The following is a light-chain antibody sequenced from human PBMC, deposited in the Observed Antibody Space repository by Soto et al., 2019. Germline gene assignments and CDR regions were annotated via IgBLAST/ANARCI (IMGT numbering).Light chain of an antibody. J-gene: IGKJ1*01. Sequence: DTQMPPSSSPLSASLGDRVTITCRASQSISTWFAWYQQSTGKAPKLPIYDASTLKSGVPSRISGSGSGTEVTLTISSLKHGESPTYYCQQYDSYWWTVGQGTKVDI. CDR2: DAS. CDR1: QSISTW. CDR3: QQYDSYWWT. V-gene: IGKV1-5*01.